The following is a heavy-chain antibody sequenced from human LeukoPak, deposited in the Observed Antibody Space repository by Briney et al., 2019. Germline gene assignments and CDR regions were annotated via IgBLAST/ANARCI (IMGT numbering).Heavy chain of an antibody. Sequence: SGPTLVNPTQTLTLTCTFSGFSLSTSGVGVGWIRQPPGKALEWLALIYWDDDKRYRPSLKSRLTITKDTSKNQVVLTMTNTDPVDTGTYYCAYSFPESGSVGTLHYWGQGTLVTVSS. CDR1: GFSLSTSGVG. J-gene: IGHJ4*02. V-gene: IGHV2-5*02. CDR3: AYSFPESGSVGTLHY. D-gene: IGHD5/OR15-5a*01. CDR2: IYWDDDK.